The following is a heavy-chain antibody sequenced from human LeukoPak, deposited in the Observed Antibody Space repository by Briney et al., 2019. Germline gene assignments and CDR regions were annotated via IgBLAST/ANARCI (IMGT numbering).Heavy chain of an antibody. D-gene: IGHD6-6*01. CDR1: GFTFSTYA. Sequence: GGSLRLSCAASGFTFSTYAMSWVRQAPGKGLEWVSVIYSGGSTYYADSVKGRFTIPRDNSKNTLYLQMNSLRAEDTAVYYCARGLEHSSSAGYWGQGTLVTVSS. J-gene: IGHJ4*02. CDR2: IYSGGST. V-gene: IGHV3-66*01. CDR3: ARGLEHSSSAGY.